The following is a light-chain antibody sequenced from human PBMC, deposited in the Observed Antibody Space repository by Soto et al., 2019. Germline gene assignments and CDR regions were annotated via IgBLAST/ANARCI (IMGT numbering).Light chain of an antibody. V-gene: IGLV1-40*01. CDR3: QSFDSSRFYV. J-gene: IGLJ1*01. CDR2: GNS. Sequence: QSVLTQPPSVSAAPGQNVTISCTGSSSNIGTGYDVHWYQQLPGTAPKLLIYGNSNRPSGVPDRFSGSKSGTSASLAITGLQAEDEADYYCQSFDSSRFYVFGTGTKVTVL. CDR1: SSNIGTGYD.